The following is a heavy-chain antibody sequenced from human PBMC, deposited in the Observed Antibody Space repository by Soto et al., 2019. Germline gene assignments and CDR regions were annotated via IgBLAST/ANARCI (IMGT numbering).Heavy chain of an antibody. J-gene: IGHJ4*02. CDR1: GFSLSTSGMC. CDR3: ARFQYSSSWSLDY. CDR2: IDWDDDK. D-gene: IGHD6-13*01. Sequence: SGPTLVNPTQTLTLTCTFSGFSLSTSGMCVSWIRQPPGKALEWLARIDWDDDKYYSTSLKTRLTISKDTSKNQVVLTMTNMDPVYTATYYCARFQYSSSWSLDYWAQGTLVTVSS. V-gene: IGHV2-70*11.